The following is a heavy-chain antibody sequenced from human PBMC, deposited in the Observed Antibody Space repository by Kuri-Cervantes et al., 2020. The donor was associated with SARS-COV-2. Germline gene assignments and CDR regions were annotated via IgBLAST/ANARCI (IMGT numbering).Heavy chain of an antibody. CDR2: IYYSGST. V-gene: IGHV4-38-2*01. CDR3: ALLWFGELPDDY. CDR1: GFTFSDHY. Sequence: ESLKISCATSGFTFSDHYMDWVRQAPGKGLEWIGSIYYSGSTYYNPSLKSRVTISVDTSKNQFSLKLSSVTAADTAVYYCALLWFGELPDDYWGQGTLVTGSS. J-gene: IGHJ4*02. D-gene: IGHD3-10*01.